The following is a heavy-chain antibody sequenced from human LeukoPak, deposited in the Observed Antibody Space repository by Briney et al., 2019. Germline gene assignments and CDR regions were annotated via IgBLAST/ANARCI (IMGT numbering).Heavy chain of an antibody. Sequence: AGGSLRLSCAASGFTFSSYSMNWVRQAPGKGLEWVSYISSSSSTIYYADSVKGRFTISRDNAKNSLYLQMNSLRAEDTAVYYCVSNLDSYYYYYMDVWGKGTTVTVSS. CDR3: VSNLDSYYYYYMDV. CDR2: ISSSSSTI. CDR1: GFTFSSYS. J-gene: IGHJ6*03. V-gene: IGHV3-48*01. D-gene: IGHD3/OR15-3a*01.